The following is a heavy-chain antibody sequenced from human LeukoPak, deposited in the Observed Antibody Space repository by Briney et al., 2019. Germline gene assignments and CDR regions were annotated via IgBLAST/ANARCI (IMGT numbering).Heavy chain of an antibody. V-gene: IGHV4-59*01. J-gene: IGHJ6*04. D-gene: IGHD3-10*01. Sequence: PSETLSLTCTVSGGSISSYYWSWIRQPPGKGLEWIGYIYYSGSTNYNPSLKSRVTISVDTSKNQFSLKLSSVTAADTAAYYCARDYGSGKGMDVWGKGTTVTVSS. CDR3: ARDYGSGKGMDV. CDR1: GGSISSYY. CDR2: IYYSGST.